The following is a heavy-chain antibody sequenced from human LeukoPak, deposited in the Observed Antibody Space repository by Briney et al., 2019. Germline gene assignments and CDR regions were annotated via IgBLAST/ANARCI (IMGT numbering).Heavy chain of an antibody. J-gene: IGHJ6*03. V-gene: IGHV4-38-2*02. CDR2: IYHSGST. D-gene: IGHD1-1*01. Sequence: SETLSLTGTVSGYSISSGYYWGWIRQPPGKGLEWIGSIYHSGSTYYNPSLKSRVTISVDTSKNQFSLKLSSVTAADTAVYYCARETKNENYYYYYMDVWGKGTTVTVSS. CDR1: GYSISSGYY. CDR3: ARETKNENYYYYYMDV.